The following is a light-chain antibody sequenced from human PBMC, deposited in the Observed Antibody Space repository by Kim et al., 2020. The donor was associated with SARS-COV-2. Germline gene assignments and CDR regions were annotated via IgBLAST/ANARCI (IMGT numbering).Light chain of an antibody. CDR2: SNN. V-gene: IGLV1-44*01. CDR1: SSNIGSHT. Sequence: GQRVTIYCSGRSSNIGSHTVNWYQQLPGTAPKLLIYSNNQRPSGVPDRFSGSKSGTSGSLAISGLQSEDEANYYCATWDDSLNAVVFGGGTKLTVL. CDR3: ATWDDSLNAVV. J-gene: IGLJ2*01.